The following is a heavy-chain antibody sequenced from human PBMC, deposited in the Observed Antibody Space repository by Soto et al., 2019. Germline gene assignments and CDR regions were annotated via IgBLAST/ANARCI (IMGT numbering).Heavy chain of an antibody. D-gene: IGHD3-9*01. CDR3: ARWEYIYGPGAFDI. CDR2: IYYSGGT. J-gene: IGHJ3*02. CDR1: GGSLSGYQ. Sequence: TSDTLSLTCTVSGGSLSGYQWSWIRQPPGKGLEWIGHIYYSGGTTYNPSLNSRVTVSLDTSKNQFSLKLNSVTAADTAVYYCARWEYIYGPGAFDIWGQGTMVNVSS. V-gene: IGHV4-59*08.